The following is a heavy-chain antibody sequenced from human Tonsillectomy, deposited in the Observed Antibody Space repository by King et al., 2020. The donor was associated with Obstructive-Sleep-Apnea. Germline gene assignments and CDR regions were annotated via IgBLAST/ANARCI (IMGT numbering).Heavy chain of an antibody. Sequence: QLVQSGGGLVQPGRSLRLSCAASGFTFDDYAMHWVRQAPGKGLEWVSGISWNSGSIGYADSVKGRFTISRDNAKNSLYLQMNSLRAEDTALYYCAKAIDYYDSSGSHGMDVWGQGTTVTVSS. J-gene: IGHJ6*02. CDR3: AKAIDYYDSSGSHGMDV. CDR2: ISWNSGSI. V-gene: IGHV3-9*01. D-gene: IGHD3-22*01. CDR1: GFTFDDYA.